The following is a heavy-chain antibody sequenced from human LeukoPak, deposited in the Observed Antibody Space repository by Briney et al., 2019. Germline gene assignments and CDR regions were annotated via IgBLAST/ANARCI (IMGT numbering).Heavy chain of an antibody. CDR1: GFTFSSYA. J-gene: IGHJ4*02. D-gene: IGHD5-18*01. CDR3: AKDLNVRGYSYGIDY. CDR2: ISGSGGST. Sequence: GGSLRLSCAASGFTFSSYAMSWVRQAPGKGLEWVSAISGSGGSTYYADSVKGRFTISRDNSKNTLYLQMNSLRAEDTAVYYCAKDLNVRGYSYGIDYWGQGTLVAVSS. V-gene: IGHV3-23*01.